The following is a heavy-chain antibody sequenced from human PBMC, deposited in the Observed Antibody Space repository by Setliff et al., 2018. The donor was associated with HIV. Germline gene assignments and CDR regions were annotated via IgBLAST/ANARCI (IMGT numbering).Heavy chain of an antibody. CDR2: FNTETRNP. CDR1: GYTVTTYG. D-gene: IGHD6-13*01. Sequence: VASVKVSCKASGYTVTTYGISWVRQAPGQGLEWMGWFNTETRNPMYAQAFKGRLVFSLDTSVSTAYLQINSLKAEDTAMYYCARVGSGWSTFDYWGQGALVTVSS. V-gene: IGHV7-4-1*02. J-gene: IGHJ4*02. CDR3: ARVGSGWSTFDY.